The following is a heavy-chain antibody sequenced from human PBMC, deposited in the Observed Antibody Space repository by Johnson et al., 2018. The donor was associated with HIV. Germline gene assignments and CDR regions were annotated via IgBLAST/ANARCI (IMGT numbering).Heavy chain of an antibody. D-gene: IGHD4-23*01. J-gene: IGHJ3*02. V-gene: IGHV3-30-3*01. CDR1: GFTFSSYA. Sequence: VQLVESGGGVVKPGRSLRLSCAASGFTFSSYAMHWVRQAPGKGLEWVAVISYDGSNKYYADSVKGRFTISRDNSKNTLYVEMNSLRVEDTAVYYCAKVGRRTTVVTPGDAFDIWGQGTMVSVSS. CDR3: AKVGRRTTVVTPGDAFDI. CDR2: ISYDGSNK.